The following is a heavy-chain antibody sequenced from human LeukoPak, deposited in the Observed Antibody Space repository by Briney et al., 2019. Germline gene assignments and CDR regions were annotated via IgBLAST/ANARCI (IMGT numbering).Heavy chain of an antibody. CDR2: FYSDGRT. CDR3: ARDSPYASFYGSGCYYKSS. D-gene: IGHD3-10*01. V-gene: IGHV3-66*01. J-gene: IGHJ5*02. Sequence: GGSLRLSCAASGFSVSDNYMSWVRQAPGKGLDWVSSFYSDGRTNDADSVKGRFTISRDNTKNTMYLQMNSLRAEDTAVYYCARDSPYASFYGSGCYYKSSWGQGTLVTVSS. CDR1: GFSVSDNY.